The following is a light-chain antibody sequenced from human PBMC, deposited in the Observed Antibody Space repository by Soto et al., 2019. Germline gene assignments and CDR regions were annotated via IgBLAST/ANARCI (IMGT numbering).Light chain of an antibody. CDR1: HSFSTY. V-gene: IGKV1-39*01. CDR3: QQSYSIPYT. J-gene: IGKJ2*01. Sequence: DIQLTQSPSSLSASLGDRVTITCRASHSFSTYLNWYQQRAGRAPELLILSTSNLQSGVPSRISGRGSGTDFTLTIISLQPEDFGIYYCQQSYSIPYTFGQGTRLEI. CDR2: STS.